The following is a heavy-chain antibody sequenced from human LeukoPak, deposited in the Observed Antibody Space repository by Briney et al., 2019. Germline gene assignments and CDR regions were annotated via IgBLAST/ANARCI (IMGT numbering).Heavy chain of an antibody. J-gene: IGHJ4*02. CDR2: ISSSGNTI. V-gene: IGHV3-48*03. Sequence: PGGSLRLSCAASGFTFSSYDMNWVRQAPGKGLEWVSYISSSGNTIYYTDSVKGRFTISRDNAQNSLYLQMNSLRAEDTAVYYCARYSSSRHYYFDYWGQGTLVTVSS. CDR1: GFTFSSYD. D-gene: IGHD6-13*01. CDR3: ARYSSSRHYYFDY.